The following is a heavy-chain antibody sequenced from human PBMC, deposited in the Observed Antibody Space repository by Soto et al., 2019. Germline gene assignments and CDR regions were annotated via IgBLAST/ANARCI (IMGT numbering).Heavy chain of an antibody. Sequence: SETLSLTCAVSGGSISSSNWWSWVRQPPGKGLGWIGEIYHSGSTNYNPSLKSRVTISVDKSKNQFSLKLSSVTAADTAVYYCASEVIDYYDSSGYALRAFDIGGQGTMVT. CDR1: GGSISSSNW. CDR3: ASEVIDYYDSSGYALRAFDI. V-gene: IGHV4-4*02. CDR2: IYHSGST. D-gene: IGHD3-22*01. J-gene: IGHJ3*02.